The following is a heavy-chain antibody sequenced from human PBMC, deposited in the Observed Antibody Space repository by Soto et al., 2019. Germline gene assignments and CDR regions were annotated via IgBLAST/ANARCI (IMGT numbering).Heavy chain of an antibody. J-gene: IGHJ4*02. CDR3: AKETMVRGVTYFFDY. CDR1: GFTFSSYG. D-gene: IGHD3-10*01. V-gene: IGHV3-30*18. Sequence: ESGGGVVQPGRSLRLSCAASGFTFSSYGMHWVRQAPGKGLEWVAVISYDGSNKYYADSVKGRLTISRDNSKNTLYLQMNSLRAEDTAIYYCAKETMVRGVTYFFDYWGQGTLVTVSS. CDR2: ISYDGSNK.